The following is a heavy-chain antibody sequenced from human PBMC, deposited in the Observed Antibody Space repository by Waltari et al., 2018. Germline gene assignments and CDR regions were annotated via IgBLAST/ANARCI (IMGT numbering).Heavy chain of an antibody. V-gene: IGHV3-49*04. CDR3: TRDIPGIAAAGTSDY. D-gene: IGHD6-13*01. CDR2: IRSKAYGWTT. CDR1: GFTFGDYA. J-gene: IGHJ4*02. Sequence: EVQLVESGGGLVQPGRSLRLSCTASGFTFGDYAMSWVRQAPGRGLEWVGFIRSKAYGWTTEYAASVKGRCTISRDDSKSIAYLQMNSLKTEDTAVYYCTRDIPGIAAAGTSDYWGQGTLVTVSS.